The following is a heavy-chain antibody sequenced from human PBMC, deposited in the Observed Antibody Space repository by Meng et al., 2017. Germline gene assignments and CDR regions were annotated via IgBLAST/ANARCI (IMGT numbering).Heavy chain of an antibody. J-gene: IGHJ4*02. D-gene: IGHD3-10*01. CDR3: ARLWFGEYTFDY. V-gene: IGHV3-53*01. CDR1: GFTVSSNY. CDR2: IYSGGST. Sequence: GALKISCAASGFTVSSNYMSWVRQAPGKGLEWVSLIYSGGSTYYADSVKGRFTISRDNSKNTLYLQMNSLRAEDTAVYYCARLWFGEYTFDYWGQGTLVTVSS.